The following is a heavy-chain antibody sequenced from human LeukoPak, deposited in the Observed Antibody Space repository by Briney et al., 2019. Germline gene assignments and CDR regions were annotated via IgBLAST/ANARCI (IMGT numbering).Heavy chain of an antibody. J-gene: IGHJ4*02. CDR1: GGSISTHY. CDR2: IYTSGTT. D-gene: IGHD6-13*01. Sequence: SETLSLTCTGSGGSISTHYWSWIRQPAGKGREWIGRIYTSGTTNYNPSLKSRVTMSVDTSKDQFSLKLSSVTAADTGVYYCARLRAAAGPYYFDYWVQGTLATVSS. V-gene: IGHV4-4*07. CDR3: ARLRAAAGPYYFDY.